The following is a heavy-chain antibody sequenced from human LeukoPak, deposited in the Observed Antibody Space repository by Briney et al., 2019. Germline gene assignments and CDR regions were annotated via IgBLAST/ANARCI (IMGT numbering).Heavy chain of an antibody. CDR3: ARGQRYDFWSGYLDY. Sequence: PSETLSLTCAVYGGSFSDYYWSWLRQPPGKGLEWIGEINHSGSTNYNPSLKSRVTISIDTSKNQFSLKLRSVTAADTAVYYCARGQRYDFWSGYLDYWGQGTLVTVSS. J-gene: IGHJ4*02. CDR1: GGSFSDYY. V-gene: IGHV4-34*01. D-gene: IGHD3-3*01. CDR2: INHSGST.